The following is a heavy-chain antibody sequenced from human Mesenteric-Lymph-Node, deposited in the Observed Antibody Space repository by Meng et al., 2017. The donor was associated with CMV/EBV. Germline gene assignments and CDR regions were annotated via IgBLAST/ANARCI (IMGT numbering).Heavy chain of an antibody. CDR3: ARSSHHTYCSSTSCYTGRYPNWFDP. Sequence: GESLKISCAASGFTFSSYWMSWVRQAPGKGLEWVANIKQDGGEEYYVDSVKGRFTISRDNAKNSLYLQMNSLRAEDTAVYYCARSSHHTYCSSTSCYTGRYPNWFDPWGQGTLVTVSS. V-gene: IGHV3-7*01. D-gene: IGHD2-2*02. CDR2: IKQDGGEE. CDR1: GFTFSSYW. J-gene: IGHJ5*02.